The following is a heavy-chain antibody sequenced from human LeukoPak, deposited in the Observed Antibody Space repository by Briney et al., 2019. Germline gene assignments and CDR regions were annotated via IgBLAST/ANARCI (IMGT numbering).Heavy chain of an antibody. V-gene: IGHV3-30*02. D-gene: IGHD2/OR15-2a*01. CDR3: AKGSFYCTSSTCPQYYYYMDV. CDR1: GFTFTRYG. CDR2: VRYDGSEK. J-gene: IGHJ6*03. Sequence: AGGSLRLSCAASGFTFTRYGMHWVRQAPGKGLEWVAFVRYDGSEKYYADSVKGRFTISRDDSRNKVFLQMNSLTAEDTAVYYCAKGSFYCTSSTCPQYYYYMDVWGKGTTVIVSS.